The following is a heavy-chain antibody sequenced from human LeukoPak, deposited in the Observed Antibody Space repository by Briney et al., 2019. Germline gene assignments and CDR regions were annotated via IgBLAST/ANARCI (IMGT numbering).Heavy chain of an antibody. V-gene: IGHV1-8*01. Sequence: GASVKVSCKASGYTFTSYDIIWVRQATGQGLEWMGWMDPNSGNRGYAQKFQGRVTMTRDTSINTAYMELSSLRSEDTAVYYCARGLRFGELFPDYWGHGTLVTVSS. CDR2: MDPNSGNR. J-gene: IGHJ4*01. D-gene: IGHD3-10*01. CDR3: ARGLRFGELFPDY. CDR1: GYTFTSYD.